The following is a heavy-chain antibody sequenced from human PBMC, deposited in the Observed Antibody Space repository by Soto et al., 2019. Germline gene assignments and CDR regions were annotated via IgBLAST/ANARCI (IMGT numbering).Heavy chain of an antibody. D-gene: IGHD3-3*01. V-gene: IGHV1-2*04. Sequence: ASVKVSCKTSGYTFTGYYIHWVRQAPGQGLEWMDWINPHTGVTNYAQNFQGWVTMTRDTSISTVYMEMNSLRVEDTAIYYCARAPLAFDFWSGPTADYWGQGTLVTVSS. J-gene: IGHJ4*02. CDR3: ARAPLAFDFWSGPTADY. CDR1: GYTFTGYY. CDR2: INPHTGVT.